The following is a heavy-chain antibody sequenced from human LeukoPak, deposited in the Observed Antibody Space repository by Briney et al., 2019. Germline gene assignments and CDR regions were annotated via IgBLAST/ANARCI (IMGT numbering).Heavy chain of an antibody. CDR1: GFTFSSYG. J-gene: IGHJ4*02. V-gene: IGHV3-23*01. CDR2: ISGSGGST. CDR3: AKDATFGGVMAMYYFDY. D-gene: IGHD3-16*01. Sequence: GGSLRLSCAASGFTFSSYGMSWVRQAPGKGLEWVSGISGSGGSTNYADSVKGRFTISRDNSKNTLYLQMNSLRAEDTAVYYCAKDATFGGVMAMYYFDYWGQGTLVTVSS.